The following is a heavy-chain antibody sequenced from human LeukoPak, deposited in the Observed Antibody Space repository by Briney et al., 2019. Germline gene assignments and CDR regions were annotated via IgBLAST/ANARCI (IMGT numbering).Heavy chain of an antibody. D-gene: IGHD6-19*01. CDR1: GFTFDDYA. CDR3: AKDKGLAVAGPPSYYYYYGMDV. V-gene: IGHV3-9*01. CDR2: ISWNSGSI. J-gene: IGHJ6*02. Sequence: GRSLRLSCAASGFTFDDYAMHWVRQAPGKGLEWVSGISWNSGSIGYADSVKGRFTISRDNAKNSLYLQMNSLRAEDTALYYCAKDKGLAVAGPPSYYYYYGMDVWGQGTTVTVSS.